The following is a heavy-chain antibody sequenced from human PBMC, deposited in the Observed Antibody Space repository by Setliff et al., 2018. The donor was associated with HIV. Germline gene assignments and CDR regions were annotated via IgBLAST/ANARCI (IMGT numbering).Heavy chain of an antibody. CDR3: MRGRSITIFGVAYFDF. CDR1: GVSISAYY. V-gene: IGHV4-59*01. D-gene: IGHD3-3*01. CDR2: VYYGGVT. Sequence: LSLTCTVSGVSISAYYWSWIRQPPGKGLEWIGYVYYGGVTNYNPSLKSRLTISVDTSKNQFSLNLSSVTAADTAVYYCMRGRSITIFGVAYFDFWGQGALVTVSS. J-gene: IGHJ4*02.